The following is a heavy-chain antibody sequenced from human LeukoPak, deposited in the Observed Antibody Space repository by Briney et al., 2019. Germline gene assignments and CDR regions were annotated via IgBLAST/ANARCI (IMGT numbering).Heavy chain of an antibody. D-gene: IGHD3-22*01. CDR2: MSGSGGPT. Sequence: AGGSLRLSYAASGFTFSSYAMSWVRQAPGKGLEWVSVMSGSGGPTYYADSVKGRFTISRDNSKNTLYLQLNSLRADDTAVYYCAKLQAGYFDSSGYHFDYWGQGTLVTVSS. V-gene: IGHV3-23*01. J-gene: IGHJ4*02. CDR1: GFTFSSYA. CDR3: AKLQAGYFDSSGYHFDY.